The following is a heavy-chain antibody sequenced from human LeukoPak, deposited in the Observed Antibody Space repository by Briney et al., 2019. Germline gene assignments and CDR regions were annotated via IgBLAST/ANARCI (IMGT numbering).Heavy chain of an antibody. CDR1: GGSISSSNW. V-gene: IGHV4-4*02. D-gene: IGHD1-26*01. J-gene: IGHJ3*02. CDR2: IYHSGST. Sequence: SETLSLTCAVSGGSISSSNWWSWVRQPPGKGLEWIGEIYHSGSTNYNPSLKSRVTISVDKSKNQFSLKLSSVTAADTAVYYCARDKREPRYAFDIWGQGTMVTVSS. CDR3: ARDKREPRYAFDI.